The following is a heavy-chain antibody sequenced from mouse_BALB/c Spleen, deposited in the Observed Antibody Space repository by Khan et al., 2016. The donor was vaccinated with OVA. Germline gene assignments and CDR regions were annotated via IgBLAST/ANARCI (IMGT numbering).Heavy chain of an antibody. Sequence: EVQLVESGGGLVKPGGSLKLSCEVSGFAFNSYDMSWVRQTPEKRLEWVATISSTGTYTYYPDSVKGRFTITRDTARNPLYLQMSSLRSEDTALYSCTRPSYYGNPWFTYWGQGTLVTVSA. D-gene: IGHD2-10*01. V-gene: IGHV5-9*02. CDR3: TRPSYYGNPWFTY. J-gene: IGHJ3*01. CDR2: ISSTGTYT. CDR1: GFAFNSYD.